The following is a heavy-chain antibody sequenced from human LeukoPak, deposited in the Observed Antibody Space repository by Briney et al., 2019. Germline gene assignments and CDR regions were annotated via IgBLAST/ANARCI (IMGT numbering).Heavy chain of an antibody. D-gene: IGHD2-15*01. CDR3: ARGGRYCSGGSCYWFDP. CDR1: GFTFSSYA. CDR2: ISYDGSNK. Sequence: GGSLRLSCAASGFTFSSYAMHWVRQAPGKGLEWVAVISYDGSNKYYADSVKGRFIISRDNSKNTLYLQMDSLRAEDTAVYYCARGGRYCSGGSCYWFDPWGQGTLVTVSS. V-gene: IGHV3-30*01. J-gene: IGHJ5*02.